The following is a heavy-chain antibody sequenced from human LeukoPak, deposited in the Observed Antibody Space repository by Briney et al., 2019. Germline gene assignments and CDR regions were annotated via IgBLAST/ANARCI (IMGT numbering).Heavy chain of an antibody. CDR3: ARVEILGYCTSGSCYAVFAP. CDR2: IKEDGSEI. D-gene: IGHD2-2*01. J-gene: IGHJ5*02. Sequence: GGSLRLSCVASGFTFNNYWMSRVRQAPGKGLEWVANIKEDGSEIYSVDSVKGRFTISRDNAKNSLYLQMNSLRAEDTAVYYCARVEILGYCTSGSCYAVFAPWGQGTLVTVSS. CDR1: GFTFNNYW. V-gene: IGHV3-7*01.